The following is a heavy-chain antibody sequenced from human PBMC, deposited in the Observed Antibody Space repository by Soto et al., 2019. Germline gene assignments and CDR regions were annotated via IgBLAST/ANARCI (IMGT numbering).Heavy chain of an antibody. D-gene: IGHD3-3*01. CDR1: GYTFTSYG. V-gene: IGHV1-18*01. J-gene: IGHJ6*02. CDR2: ISAYNGNT. CDR3: AREEGWRGYYILNYYYYGMDV. Sequence: VASVKVSCKASGYTFTSYGISWVRQAPGQGLEWMGWISAYNGNTNYAQKLQGRVTMTTDTSTSTAYMELRSLRSDDTAVYYCAREEGWRGYYILNYYYYGMDVWGQGTTVTSP.